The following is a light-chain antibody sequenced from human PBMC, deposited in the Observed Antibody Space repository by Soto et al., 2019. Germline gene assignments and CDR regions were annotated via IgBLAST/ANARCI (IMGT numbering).Light chain of an antibody. CDR1: QSISGW. CDR2: EAS. CDR3: QQYNIYPYT. Sequence: DIQMTQSPSSLSASVGDRVTITCRASQSISGWLAWYQQKPGKAPKLLIYEASTLESGVPSRFSGSGSGTEFTLAVKSLQPDDFATSYCQQYNIYPYTFGQGTKLEIK. J-gene: IGKJ2*01. V-gene: IGKV1-5*03.